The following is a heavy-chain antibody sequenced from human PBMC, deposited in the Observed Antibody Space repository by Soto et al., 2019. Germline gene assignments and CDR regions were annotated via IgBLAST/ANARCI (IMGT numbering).Heavy chain of an antibody. D-gene: IGHD3-10*01. CDR3: ARSKVSGSGSYYAPDFYYYYGMDV. J-gene: IGHJ6*02. Sequence: KTSETLSLTCTVSGGSISSGGYYWSWIRQHPGKGLEWIGYIYYSGSTYYNPSLKSRVTISIDTSKNQFSLKVTSVTAADTAVYYCARSKVSGSGSYYAPDFYYYYGMDVWGQGTTVTVSS. CDR2: IYYSGST. CDR1: GGSISSGGYY. V-gene: IGHV4-31*03.